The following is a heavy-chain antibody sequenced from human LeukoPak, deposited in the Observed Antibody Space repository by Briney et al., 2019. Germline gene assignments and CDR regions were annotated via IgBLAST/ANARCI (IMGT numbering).Heavy chain of an antibody. D-gene: IGHD1-7*01. J-gene: IGHJ3*02. CDR3: VKVIYPNWNYDRDAFDI. CDR1: GFTFSSYS. Sequence: PGGSLRLSCSASGFTFSSYSMHWVRQAPAKGLEYVSAISGNGGSTYYADSVKGRLTISRDNSKNTLYLQMSSLRAEDTAVYYCVKVIYPNWNYDRDAFDIWGQGTMVTVSS. V-gene: IGHV3-64D*09. CDR2: ISGNGGST.